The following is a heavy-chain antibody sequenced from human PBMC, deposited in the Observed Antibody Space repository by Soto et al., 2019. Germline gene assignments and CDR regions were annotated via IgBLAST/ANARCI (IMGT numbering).Heavy chain of an antibody. J-gene: IGHJ5*02. V-gene: IGHV4-34*01. Sequence: SETLSLTCTVSGGSISSYYWSWIRQPPGKGLEWIGEINHSGSTYYNPSLKSRVTISVDTSKNQFSLKLSSVTAADTAVYYCARHYDILTGYYWAWFDPWGQGTLVTVSS. CDR1: GGSISSYY. CDR2: INHSGST. D-gene: IGHD3-9*01. CDR3: ARHYDILTGYYWAWFDP.